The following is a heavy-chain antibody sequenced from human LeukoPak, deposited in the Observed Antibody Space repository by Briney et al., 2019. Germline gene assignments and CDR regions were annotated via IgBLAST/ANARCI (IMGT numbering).Heavy chain of an antibody. CDR2: IRQEGTGR. V-gene: IGHV3-7*01. CDR3: ARDGPGITISGVRRGYGMDV. D-gene: IGHD3-3*01. CDR1: GLTFSSSW. J-gene: IGHJ6*02. Sequence: PGGSLRLSCAVSGLTFSSSWMTWVRQAPGQGLEWVAAIRQEGTGRYYADSVRGRFTISRDNAKNSVYLQMKNLRAEDTAVYYCARDGPGITISGVRRGYGMDVWGQGTTVIVSS.